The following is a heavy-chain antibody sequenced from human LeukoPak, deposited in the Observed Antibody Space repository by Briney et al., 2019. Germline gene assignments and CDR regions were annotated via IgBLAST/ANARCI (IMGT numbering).Heavy chain of an antibody. Sequence: PGGPLRLSCAASGFTFSSYAMSRVRQAPGKGLEWVSAISGSGGSTYYADSVKGRFTISRDNSKNTLYLQMNSLRAEDTAVYYCAKGTGYYGSGSYSDYWGQGTLVTVSS. CDR2: ISGSGGST. CDR3: AKGTGYYGSGSYSDY. D-gene: IGHD3-10*01. CDR1: GFTFSSYA. J-gene: IGHJ4*02. V-gene: IGHV3-23*01.